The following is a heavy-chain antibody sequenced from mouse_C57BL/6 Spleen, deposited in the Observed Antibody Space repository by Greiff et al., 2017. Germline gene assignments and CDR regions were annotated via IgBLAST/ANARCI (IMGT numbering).Heavy chain of an antibody. Sequence: VQLKESGAELVKPGASVKISCKASGYAFSSYWMNWVKQRPGKGLEWIGQIYPGDGDTNYNGKFKGKATLTADKSSSTAYMQLSSLTSEDSAVYFCARRGHAGFDYWGQGTTLTVSS. J-gene: IGHJ2*01. CDR2: IYPGDGDT. CDR3: ARRGHAGFDY. CDR1: GYAFSSYW. V-gene: IGHV1-80*01.